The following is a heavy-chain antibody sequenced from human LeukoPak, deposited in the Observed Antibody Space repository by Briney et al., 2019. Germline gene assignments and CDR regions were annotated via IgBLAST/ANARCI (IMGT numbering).Heavy chain of an antibody. V-gene: IGHV4-4*02. D-gene: IGHD6-13*01. J-gene: IGHJ6*03. CDR3: ARADYSSTWSHDYYYMDV. CDR1: GGSISSSNW. Sequence: SETLSLTCAVSGGSISSSNWWNWVRQPPGKGLEWIGSIYHSGSTYYNPSLKSRVTISVDTSKNQFSLKLSSVTAADTAVYYCARADYSSTWSHDYYYMDVWGKGTTVTVSS. CDR2: IYHSGST.